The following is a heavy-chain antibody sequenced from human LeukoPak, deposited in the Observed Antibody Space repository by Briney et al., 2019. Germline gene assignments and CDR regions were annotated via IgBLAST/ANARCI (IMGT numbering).Heavy chain of an antibody. D-gene: IGHD2-15*01. CDR1: GYTFTSFG. J-gene: IGHJ4*02. V-gene: IGHV1-18*04. CDR2: IGAYNGDT. CDR3: TRDHCSGDNCPSFDY. Sequence: ASVKVSCKPSGYTFTSFGISWVRQAPGQGLEWMGWIGAYNGDTNYAQKFQGRVTMTTDTSTSTAYMDLRSLRSDDTAVYYCTRDHCSGDNCPSFDYWGQGTLVTASS.